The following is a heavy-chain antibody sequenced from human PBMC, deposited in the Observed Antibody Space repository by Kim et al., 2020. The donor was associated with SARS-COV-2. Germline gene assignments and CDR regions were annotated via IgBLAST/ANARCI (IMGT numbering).Heavy chain of an antibody. CDR3: ATGGVGY. J-gene: IGHJ4*02. CDR2: ISTSSGTI. Sequence: GGSLRLSCAASGFTFSSYGMNWVRRAPGKGLEWVSYISTSSGTIYYADSVKGRFTVSRDNAKNSLYLQMNSLRAEDTAVYHCATGGVGYWGQGTLVTVSS. V-gene: IGHV3-48*01. D-gene: IGHD1-26*01. CDR1: GFTFSSYG.